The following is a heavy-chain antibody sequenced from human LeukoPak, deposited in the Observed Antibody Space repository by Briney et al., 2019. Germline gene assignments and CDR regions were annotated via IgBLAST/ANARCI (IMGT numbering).Heavy chain of an antibody. V-gene: IGHV4-61*05. Sequence: SETLSLTCTVSGGSISSSSYYWGWIRQPPGKGLEWIGYISYSGNTNYNPSLKSRVTISVDTSKNQFSLKLSSVTAADTAVYYCATRSTGVAATFDCWGQGALVTVSS. D-gene: IGHD2-15*01. CDR3: ATRSTGVAATFDC. CDR2: ISYSGNT. CDR1: GGSISSSSYY. J-gene: IGHJ4*02.